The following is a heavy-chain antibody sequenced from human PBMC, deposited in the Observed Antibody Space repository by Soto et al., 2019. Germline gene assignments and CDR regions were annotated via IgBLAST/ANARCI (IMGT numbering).Heavy chain of an antibody. CDR3: AGSFYPSTYYYYYGMDV. CDR2: IKQDGNEK. CDR1: GCTFSSDC. D-gene: IGHD3-10*01. V-gene: IGHV3-7*02. J-gene: IGHJ6*02. Sequence: PGGSLILSCYCSGCTFSSDCMGWVRQAPGKGLEWVSNIKQDGNEKYYVDSVKGRFTISRDNAKNSLYLQMNSLRAEDTAVYYCAGSFYPSTYYYYYGMDVWGQGTTVTVSS.